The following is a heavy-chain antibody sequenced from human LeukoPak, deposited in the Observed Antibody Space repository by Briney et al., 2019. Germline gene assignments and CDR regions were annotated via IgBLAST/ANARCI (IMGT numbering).Heavy chain of an antibody. CDR2: ISGSGGST. CDR3: ANIAVAGTAPHDY. D-gene: IGHD6-19*01. Sequence: GGSLRLSCAASGFTFSSYAMSWVRQAPGKGLEWVSAISGSGGSTYYADSVKGRFTISRDNSKNTLYLQRNSLRAEDTAVYYCANIAVAGTAPHDYWGQGTLVTVSS. V-gene: IGHV3-23*01. CDR1: GFTFSSYA. J-gene: IGHJ4*02.